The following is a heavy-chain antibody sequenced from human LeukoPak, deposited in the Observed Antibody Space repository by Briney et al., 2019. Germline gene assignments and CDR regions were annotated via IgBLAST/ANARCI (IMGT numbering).Heavy chain of an antibody. J-gene: IGHJ6*03. CDR3: ARAPTGYYMDV. CDR2: MYNSGST. D-gene: IGHD2-8*02. V-gene: IGHV4-38-2*01. Sequence: SETLSLTCGVSGYSITSGFCWGWIRQPPGKGLEWIAFMYNSGSTYYDPSLKSRVTISIDTSKNLLSLKLGSVTAADTAVYYCARAPTGYYMDVWGKGTTVTVSS. CDR1: GYSITSGFC.